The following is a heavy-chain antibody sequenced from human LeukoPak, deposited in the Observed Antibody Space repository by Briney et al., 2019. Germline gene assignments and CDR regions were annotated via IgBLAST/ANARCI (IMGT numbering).Heavy chain of an antibody. V-gene: IGHV3-11*05. CDR1: GFTFCEYY. CDR3: ARVRGGNCDF. CDR2: ISGRNYI. J-gene: IGHJ4*02. Sequence: PGGSLRLSCAASGFTFCEYYTSWIRQAPGKGLEWVSYISGRNYITYADSVKGRFTISRDNAKNSLFVQMNSLRDEDTAVYYCARVRGGNCDFWGQGTLVTVSS. D-gene: IGHD3-16*01.